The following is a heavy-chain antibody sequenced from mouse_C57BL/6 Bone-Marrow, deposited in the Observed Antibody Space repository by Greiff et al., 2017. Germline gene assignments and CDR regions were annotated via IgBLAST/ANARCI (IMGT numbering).Heavy chain of an antibody. J-gene: IGHJ4*01. D-gene: IGHD1-1*01. CDR1: GYTFTSYW. CDR3: ARKHYGSSYEDYAMDY. Sequence: QFQLQQPGAELVKPGASVKLSCKASGYTFTSYWMHWVKQRPGQGLEWIGMFHPNSGSTNYNEKFKSKATLTVDKSSSTAYMQLSSLTSEDSAVYYCARKHYGSSYEDYAMDYWGQGTSVTVSS. CDR2: FHPNSGST. V-gene: IGHV1-64*01.